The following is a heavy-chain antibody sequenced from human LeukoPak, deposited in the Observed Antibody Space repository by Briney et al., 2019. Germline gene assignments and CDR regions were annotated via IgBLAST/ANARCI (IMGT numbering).Heavy chain of an antibody. V-gene: IGHV4-39*01. D-gene: IGHD3-3*01. CDR2: IYYSGST. CDR3: ARVERFFDY. CDR1: GGSISSSSYY. J-gene: IGHJ4*02. Sequence: SETLSLTCTVSGGSISSSSYYWGWIRQPPGKGLEWIGSIYYSGSTYYNPSLKSRVTISVDTSKNQFSLKLSSVTAADTAVYYCARVERFFDYWGQGTLVTVSS.